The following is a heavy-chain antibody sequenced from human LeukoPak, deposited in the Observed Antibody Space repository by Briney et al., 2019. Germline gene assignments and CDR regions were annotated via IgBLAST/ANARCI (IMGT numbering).Heavy chain of an antibody. Sequence: PGRSLRLSCAASGFTLSSYAMHWVRQAPGKGLERVAVISYDGSNKYYADSVKGRSTISRDNSKNTLYLQMNSLRAEDTAVYYCARVQVPAAILNWFDPWGQGTLVTVSS. J-gene: IGHJ5*02. D-gene: IGHD2-2*02. V-gene: IGHV3-30-3*01. CDR1: GFTLSSYA. CDR3: ARVQVPAAILNWFDP. CDR2: ISYDGSNK.